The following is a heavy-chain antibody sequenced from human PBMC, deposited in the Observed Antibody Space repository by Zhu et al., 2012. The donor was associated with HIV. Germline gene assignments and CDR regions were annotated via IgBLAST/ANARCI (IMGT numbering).Heavy chain of an antibody. J-gene: IGHJ4*02. CDR1: GYSIRSGYY. V-gene: IGHV4-38-2*01. Sequence: QVQLQESGPGLVKPSETLSLTCAVSGYSIRSGYYWGWVRQSPGKGLEWIGSIYHSGSIYYNPSLKSRVTMSLDTSKNQFSLNLSSVTAADTAVYYCASLNDYGDSNYWGLGLPGHRLL. CDR3: ASLNDYGDSNY. CDR2: IYHSGSI. D-gene: IGHD4-17*01.